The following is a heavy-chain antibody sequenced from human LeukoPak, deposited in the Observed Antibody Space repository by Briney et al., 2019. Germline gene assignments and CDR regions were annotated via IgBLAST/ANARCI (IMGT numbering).Heavy chain of an antibody. CDR2: INHSGST. J-gene: IGHJ4*02. D-gene: IGHD6-13*01. CDR3: ARGRAAAGTDY. V-gene: IGHV4-34*01. CDR1: SGSFSGYY. Sequence: SETLSLTCAVYSGSFSGYYWSWIRQPPGKGLEWIGEINHSGSTNYNPSLKSRVTISVDTSKNQFSLKLSSVTAADTAVYYCARGRAAAGTDYWGQGTLVTVSS.